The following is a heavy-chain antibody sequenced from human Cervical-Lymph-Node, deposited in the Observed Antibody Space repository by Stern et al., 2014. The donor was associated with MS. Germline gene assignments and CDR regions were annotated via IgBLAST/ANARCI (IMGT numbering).Heavy chain of an antibody. Sequence: VHLVESGGTLVKPGGSLRLSCAASGFSFSDYNMTWIRQPPGKGLEWVSLIRSSGSITHYADSVEGRFTISRDNAKNSLYLQMDSLRAEDTAMYYCARDRAPYSSSTRDAFDIWGQGTMVTVSS. J-gene: IGHJ3*02. CDR3: ARDRAPYSSSTRDAFDI. CDR2: IRSSGSIT. D-gene: IGHD6-6*01. CDR1: GFSFSDYN. V-gene: IGHV3-11*01.